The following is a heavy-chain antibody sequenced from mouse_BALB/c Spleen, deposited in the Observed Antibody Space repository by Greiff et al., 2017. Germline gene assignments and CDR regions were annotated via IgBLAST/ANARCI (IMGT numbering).Heavy chain of an antibody. CDR3: AREGSSWYFDY. CDR2: ISSGGSYT. CDR1: GFTFSSYA. Sequence: EVQRVESGGGLVKPGGSLKLSCAASGFTFSSYAMSWVRQTPEKRLEWVATISSGGSYTYYPDSVKGRFTISRDNAKNTLYLQMSSLRSEDTAMYYCAREGSSWYFDYWGQGTTLTVSS. V-gene: IGHV5-9-3*01. D-gene: IGHD1-1*01. J-gene: IGHJ2*01.